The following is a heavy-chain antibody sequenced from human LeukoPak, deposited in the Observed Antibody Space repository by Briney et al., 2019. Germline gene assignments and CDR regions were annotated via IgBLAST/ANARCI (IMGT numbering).Heavy chain of an antibody. Sequence: PSETLSLTCTVSGGSISSSSYYWGWIRQPPGKGLEWIGSIYYSGSTYYNPSLKSRVTISVDTSKNQFSLKLSSVTAADTAVYYCARQRGDSNYGVYFGYWGQGTLVTVSS. CDR3: ARQRGDSNYGVYFGY. CDR2: IYYSGST. D-gene: IGHD4-11*01. J-gene: IGHJ4*02. CDR1: GGSISSSSYY. V-gene: IGHV4-39*01.